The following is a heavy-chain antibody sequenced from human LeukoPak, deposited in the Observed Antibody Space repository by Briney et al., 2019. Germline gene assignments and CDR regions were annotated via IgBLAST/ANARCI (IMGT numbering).Heavy chain of an antibody. V-gene: IGHV3-21*01. Sequence: PGGSLRLSCAASGFKFSDHYIDWVRQAPGKGLEWVSSISSSGSYIYYADSVKGRFTISRDNAKNSLYLQMNSLRAEDTAVYYCARGGMYSSSWLVAYWGQGTLVTVSS. CDR3: ARGGMYSSSWLVAY. J-gene: IGHJ4*02. CDR2: ISSSGSYI. CDR1: GFKFSDHY. D-gene: IGHD6-13*01.